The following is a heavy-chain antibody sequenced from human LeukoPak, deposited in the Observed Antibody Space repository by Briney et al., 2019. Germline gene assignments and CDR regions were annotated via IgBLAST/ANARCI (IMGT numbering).Heavy chain of an antibody. V-gene: IGHV3-48*03. CDR2: ISGGGEST. D-gene: IGHD5-24*01. Sequence: GGSLRLSCAASGFTFSSYEMDWVRHAPGRGLEWVSHISGGGESTVYPDAVKGRFTISRDNAKNSLYLQMNSLRVEDTGVYYCARRSGRRYEYWGQGVLVTVSP. CDR1: GFTFSSYE. J-gene: IGHJ4*02. CDR3: ARRSGRRYEY.